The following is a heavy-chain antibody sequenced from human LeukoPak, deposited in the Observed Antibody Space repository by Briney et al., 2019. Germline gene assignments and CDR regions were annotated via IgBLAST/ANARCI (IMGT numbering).Heavy chain of an antibody. CDR2: IIPILGIA. CDR1: GGTFSSYT. CDR3: ARELASRGWYFDY. Sequence: SVKVSCKASGGTFSSYTISWVRQAPGQGLEWMGRIIPILGIANYAQKFQGRVTITADKSTSTAYMELSSLRSEDTAVYYCARELASRGWYFDYWGQGTLVTVSS. J-gene: IGHJ4*02. D-gene: IGHD6-19*01. V-gene: IGHV1-69*04.